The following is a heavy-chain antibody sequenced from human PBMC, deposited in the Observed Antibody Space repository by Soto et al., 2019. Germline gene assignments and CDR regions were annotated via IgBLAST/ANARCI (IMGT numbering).Heavy chain of an antibody. CDR1: GYTFTRYG. D-gene: IGHD2-2*01. Sequence: ASVKVSCKAAGYTFTRYGVSWVRQAPGQGLEWMAWTSADNGDTNFAPKLQGRVTLTTDTSTGTAYMELRSLRSDDPAVYYCARDERGTCTSSSCYSFDYWGQ. V-gene: IGHV1-18*04. CDR2: TSADNGDT. J-gene: IGHJ4*02. CDR3: ARDERGTCTSSSCYSFDY.